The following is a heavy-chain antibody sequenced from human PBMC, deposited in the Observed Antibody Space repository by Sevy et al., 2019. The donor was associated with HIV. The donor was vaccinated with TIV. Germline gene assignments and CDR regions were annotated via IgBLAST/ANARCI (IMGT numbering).Heavy chain of an antibody. CDR3: TTDDILTGPRPSHLSY. Sequence: GGSLRLSCAASGFTFSNAWMSWVRQAPGKGLEWVGRIKSKTDGGTTDYAAPVKGRFTISSDDSKTTLYLQMNSLKPVDTAVYYCTTDDILTGPRPSHLSYWGQGTLVTVSS. CDR2: IKSKTDGGTT. J-gene: IGHJ4*02. D-gene: IGHD3-9*01. V-gene: IGHV3-15*01. CDR1: GFTFSNAW.